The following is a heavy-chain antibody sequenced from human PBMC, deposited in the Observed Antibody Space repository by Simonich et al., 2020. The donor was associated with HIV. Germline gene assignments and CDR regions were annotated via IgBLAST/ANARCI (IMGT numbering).Heavy chain of an antibody. CDR2: IYPGESDT. CDR1: GYSFTSYW. CDR3: VRRLAVAGTYWYFDL. V-gene: IGHV5-51*03. J-gene: IGHJ2*01. Sequence: EVQLVQSGAEVKKPGESLKISCKGSGYSFTSYWIGWVRQMPGKGLEWMGIIYPGESDTRYSPSFQGQVTISADKSISTAYLQWSSLKASDTAMYYCVRRLAVAGTYWYFDLWGRGTLVTVSS. D-gene: IGHD6-19*01.